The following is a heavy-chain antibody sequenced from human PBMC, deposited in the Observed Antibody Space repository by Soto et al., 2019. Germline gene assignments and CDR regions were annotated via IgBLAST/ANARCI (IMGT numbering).Heavy chain of an antibody. CDR2: NSASNGNT. CDR3: AREYYYGSGSWY. CDR1: GYTFTSDG. D-gene: IGHD3-10*01. J-gene: IGHJ4*02. Sequence: ASVKVSCKASGYTFTSDGIRWVGQSPGEGLEWMGWNSASNGNTNYAQKLQDRANMTTDASKRKDYMELRNLTSYDSALYYCAREYYYGSGSWYWGQGTLVTVSS. V-gene: IGHV1-18*01.